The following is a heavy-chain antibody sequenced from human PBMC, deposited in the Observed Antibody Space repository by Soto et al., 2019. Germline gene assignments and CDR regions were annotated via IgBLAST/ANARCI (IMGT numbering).Heavy chain of an antibody. V-gene: IGHV3-33*01. J-gene: IGHJ6*02. CDR3: ARSGRYSSSWSVAVAGPPLNYYGMDV. CDR2: IWYDGSNK. CDR1: GFTFSSYG. D-gene: IGHD6-13*01. Sequence: GGSLRLSCAASGFTFSSYGMHWVRQAPGKGLEWVAVIWYDGSNKYYADSVNGRITISRDNSKNTLYLQMTSMRDEDTAVYYWARSGRYSSSWSVAVAGPPLNYYGMDVWGQGTTVTVSS.